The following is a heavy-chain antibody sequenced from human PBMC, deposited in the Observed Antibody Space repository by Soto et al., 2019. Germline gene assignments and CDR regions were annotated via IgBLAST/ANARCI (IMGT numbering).Heavy chain of an antibody. CDR2: INPTSST. J-gene: IGHJ4*02. V-gene: IGHV1-46*01. Sequence: QVQLVQSGAEVKKPGASVKVSCKASGYTFTSYYMHWVRQAPGQGLEWMGIINPTSSTSYAQKFQGRVTMTIDTSTSTVYMELSSLRSEDTAVYYCARVYCSGGSCYGIDYWGQGTLVTVSS. CDR1: GYTFTSYY. D-gene: IGHD2-15*01. CDR3: ARVYCSGGSCYGIDY.